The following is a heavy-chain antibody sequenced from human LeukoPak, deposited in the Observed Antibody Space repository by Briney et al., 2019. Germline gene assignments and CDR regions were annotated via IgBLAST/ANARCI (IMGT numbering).Heavy chain of an antibody. V-gene: IGHV3-48*04. CDR2: ISSSSSTI. CDR3: ARDPYYGWGSSGDY. Sequence: QTGGSLRLSCAASGFTFSSYSMNWVRQAPGKGLEWVSYISSSSSTIYYADSVKGRFTISRDNAKNSLYLQMNSLRAEDTAVYYCARDPYYGWGSSGDYGGQETLVTVSS. J-gene: IGHJ4*02. CDR1: GFTFSSYS. D-gene: IGHD3-10*01.